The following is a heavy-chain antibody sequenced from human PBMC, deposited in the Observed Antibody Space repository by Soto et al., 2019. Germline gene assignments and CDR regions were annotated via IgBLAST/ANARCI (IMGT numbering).Heavy chain of an antibody. CDR2: IIPIFATV. CDR3: ARGGRGYSSAPRYYFDY. CDR1: GGSFSSNP. J-gene: IGHJ4*02. V-gene: IGHV1-69*01. D-gene: IGHD5-18*01. Sequence: QVQLVQSGSEVKKPGSSVKVSCKASGGSFSSNPISWVRQAPGQGLEWMAGIIPIFATVHYAQKFQGRVTITADESTSTAYMALTSVRSEDTAVYFCARGGRGYSSAPRYYFDYWGQGTLVTVSS.